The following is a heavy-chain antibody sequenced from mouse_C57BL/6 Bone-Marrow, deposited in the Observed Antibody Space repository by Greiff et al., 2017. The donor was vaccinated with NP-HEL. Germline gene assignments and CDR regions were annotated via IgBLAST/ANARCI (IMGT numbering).Heavy chain of an antibody. J-gene: IGHJ2*01. CDR3: ANNYGDY. V-gene: IGHV5-17*01. CDR2: ISSGSSTI. Sequence: EVMLVESGGGLVKPGGSLKLSCAASGFTFSDYGMHWVRQAPEKGLEWVAYISSGSSTIYYADTVKGRFTISRDNAKNTLFLQRTSLRSEDTAMNYCANNYGDYWGQGTTLTVSS. CDR1: GFTFSDYG.